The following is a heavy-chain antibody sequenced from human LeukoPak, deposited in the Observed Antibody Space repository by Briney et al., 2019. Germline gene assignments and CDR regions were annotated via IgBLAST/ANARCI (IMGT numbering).Heavy chain of an antibody. CDR3: ARVVVPGWFDP. Sequence: SETLSLTCTVSGGSISSYYWSWIRQPPGKGLEWIGYIYYSENTNYNPSLKSRVTISVDTSKNQFSLKLSSVTAADTAVYYCARVVVPGWFDPWGQGNLVTVSS. D-gene: IGHD2-15*01. V-gene: IGHV4-59*12. CDR1: GGSISSYY. J-gene: IGHJ5*02. CDR2: IYYSENT.